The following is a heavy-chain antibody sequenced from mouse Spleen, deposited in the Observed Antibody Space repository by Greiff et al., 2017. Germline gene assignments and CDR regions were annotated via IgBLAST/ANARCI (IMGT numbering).Heavy chain of an antibody. CDR2: IDPSDSYT. D-gene: IGHD1-1*01. V-gene: IGHV1-59*01. Sequence: QVQLQQPGAELVRPGTSVKLSCKASGYTFTSYWMHWVKQRPGQGLEWIGVIDPSDSYTNYNQKFKGKATLTVDTSSSTAYMQLSSLTSEDSAVYYCAIRGITTVEGFAYWGQGTLVTVSA. CDR1: GYTFTSYW. CDR3: AIRGITTVEGFAY. J-gene: IGHJ3*01.